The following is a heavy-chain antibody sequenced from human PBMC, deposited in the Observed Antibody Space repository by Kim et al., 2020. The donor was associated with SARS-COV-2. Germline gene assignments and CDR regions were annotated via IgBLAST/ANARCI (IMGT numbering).Heavy chain of an antibody. Sequence: SETLSLTCTISNVSISSGFYYWSWLRPRPGKGLDWTGYTFKTASTYYNPSLMSRVTFSVDTSKNYFSLELTSLTAADTAVYYCARVVAPLRCGELLPDYFVLWGQGTLVAVSS. CDR2: TFKTAST. CDR1: NVSISSGFYY. CDR3: ARVVAPLRCGELLPDYFVL. J-gene: IGHJ4*02. V-gene: IGHV4-31*03. D-gene: IGHD3-22*01.